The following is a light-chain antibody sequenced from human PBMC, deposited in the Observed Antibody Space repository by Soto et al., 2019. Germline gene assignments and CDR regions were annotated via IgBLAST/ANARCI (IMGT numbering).Light chain of an antibody. CDR3: VQTLQSPLT. J-gene: IGKJ4*01. CDR2: LGS. CDR1: QSLLHSSGNNY. V-gene: IGKV2-28*01. Sequence: DIVVTQSPLSLPFTPGEPACISCIASQSLLHSSGNNYLDWYLQKPGQSPQLLIYLGSNRASGVPDRFSGSGSGTDFTLKINRVEAEDVGVYYCVQTLQSPLTFGGGTKVDI.